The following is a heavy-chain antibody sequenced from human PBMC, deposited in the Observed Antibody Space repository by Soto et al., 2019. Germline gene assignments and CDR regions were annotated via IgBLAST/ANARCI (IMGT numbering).Heavy chain of an antibody. D-gene: IGHD2-21*02. J-gene: IGHJ4*02. CDR2: TDYSGST. Sequence: QVQLQESGPGLVKPSETLSLTCTVSGGSISTYSWSWIRQPPGKGLEWIGYTDYSGSTNYNSSLKRRVSISVATSKNQFYLKLSSVTAADTAVYYCARSPNLLYCGDGCSSRFDYWGQGTLVTVSS. V-gene: IGHV4-59*01. CDR1: GGSISTYS. CDR3: ARSPNLLYCGDGCSSRFDY.